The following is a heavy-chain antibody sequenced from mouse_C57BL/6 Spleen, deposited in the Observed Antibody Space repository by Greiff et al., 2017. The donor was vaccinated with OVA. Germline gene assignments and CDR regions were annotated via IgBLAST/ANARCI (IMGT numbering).Heavy chain of an antibody. CDR1: GYTFTDYN. CDR3: AREAHYDGAWFAY. CDR2: INPNNGGT. D-gene: IGHD2-3*01. V-gene: IGHV1-22*01. Sequence: EVKLQESGPELVKPGASVKMSCKASGYTFTDYNMHWVKQSHGKSLEWIGYINPNNGGTSYNQKFKGKATLTGNKSSSTAYMELRSLTSEDSAVYYCAREAHYDGAWFAYWGQGTLVTVSA. J-gene: IGHJ3*01.